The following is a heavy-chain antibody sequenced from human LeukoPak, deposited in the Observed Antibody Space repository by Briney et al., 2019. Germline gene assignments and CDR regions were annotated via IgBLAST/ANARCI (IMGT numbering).Heavy chain of an antibody. D-gene: IGHD5-24*01. CDR1: GFTVSSNY. Sequence: GGSLRLSRAASGFTVSSNYMSWVRQAPGKGLERVSVIYSGGSTYYADSVKGRFTISRDNSKNTLYLQMNSLRAEDTAVYYCAREVVGDGYNFNYWGQGTLVTVSS. CDR2: IYSGGST. CDR3: AREVVGDGYNFNY. V-gene: IGHV3-66*01. J-gene: IGHJ4*02.